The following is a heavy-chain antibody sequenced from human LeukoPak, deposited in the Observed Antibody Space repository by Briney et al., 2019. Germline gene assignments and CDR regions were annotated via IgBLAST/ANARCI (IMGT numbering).Heavy chain of an antibody. CDR1: GFIFINYA. Sequence: PGGSLRLSCAASGFIFINYAMSWVRQAPGKGLEWVANIKKDGIEKYYVESVKGRFTISRDNAKNSLSLQMNSLRAEDTAVYYCARGRYSSRSGGYYFDIWGQGTLVTVSS. J-gene: IGHJ4*02. D-gene: IGHD2-2*01. V-gene: IGHV3-7*01. CDR3: ARGRYSSRSGGYYFDI. CDR2: IKKDGIEK.